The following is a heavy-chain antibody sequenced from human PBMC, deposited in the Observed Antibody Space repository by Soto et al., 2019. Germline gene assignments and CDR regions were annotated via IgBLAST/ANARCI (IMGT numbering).Heavy chain of an antibody. V-gene: IGHV4-39*01. J-gene: IGHJ5*02. D-gene: IGHD2-21*02. CDR2: IYYSGST. CDR1: GGSISSSSYY. CDR3: ASSLAYCGGDCYSNWFDP. Sequence: SKTLSLTCTVSGGSISSSSYYWGWIRQPPGKGLEWIGSIYYSGSTYYNPSLKSRVTISVDTSKNQFSLKLSSVTAADTAVYYCASSLAYCGGDCYSNWFDPWGQGTLVTVSS.